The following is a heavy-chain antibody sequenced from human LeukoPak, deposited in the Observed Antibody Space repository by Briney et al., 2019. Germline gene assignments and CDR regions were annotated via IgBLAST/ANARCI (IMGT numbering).Heavy chain of an antibody. CDR1: GYTFTSYY. V-gene: IGHV1-46*01. CDR2: INPSGGST. CDR3: ATSPTYYYDSSGYSAFDI. Sequence: GASVKVSCKPSGYTFTSYYIHWVRQAPGQGLEWMGIINPSGGSTSYAQKFQGRVTMTRDTSTSTVYMYLSSLRSEDTAVYYCATSPTYYYDSSGYSAFDIWGQGTMVTVSS. J-gene: IGHJ3*02. D-gene: IGHD3-22*01.